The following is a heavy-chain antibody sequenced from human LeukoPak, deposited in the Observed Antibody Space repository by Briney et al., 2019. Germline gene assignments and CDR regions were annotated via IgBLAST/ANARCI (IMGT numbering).Heavy chain of an antibody. D-gene: IGHD3-9*01. CDR1: GFTFSSYS. J-gene: IGHJ4*02. V-gene: IGHV3-21*01. Sequence: PGRSLRLSCAASGFTFSSYSMNWVRQAPGKGLEWVSSISSSSSYIYYADSVKGRFTISRDNAKNSLYLQMNSLRAEDTAVYYCARSYYDILTGIPLAFDYWGQGTLVTVSS. CDR3: ARSYYDILTGIPLAFDY. CDR2: ISSSSSYI.